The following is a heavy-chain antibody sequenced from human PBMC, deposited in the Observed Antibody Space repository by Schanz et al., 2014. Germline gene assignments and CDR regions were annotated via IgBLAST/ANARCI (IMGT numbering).Heavy chain of an antibody. CDR1: GFAFSTSS. V-gene: IGHV3-48*01. Sequence: EVRLVESGGGLVKPGGSLRLSCEASGFAFSTSSMNWVRQAPGKGLEWISYIGSSSTTMYYADSVKGRFTISRDNSKNTLYLQMNSLRTEDTAVYFCAKSYDTSGYSGFDYWGQGTLVTVSS. D-gene: IGHD3-22*01. CDR3: AKSYDTSGYSGFDY. J-gene: IGHJ4*02. CDR2: IGSSSTTM.